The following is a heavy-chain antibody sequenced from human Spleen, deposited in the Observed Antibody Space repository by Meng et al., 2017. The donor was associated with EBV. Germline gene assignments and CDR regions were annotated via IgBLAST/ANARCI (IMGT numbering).Heavy chain of an antibody. CDR3: ATYHSDSSGPMDS. D-gene: IGHD3-22*01. V-gene: IGHV1-69*01. J-gene: IGHJ4*02. Sequence: QVGQSGAGVKKPGSSVKVSCKASGDSFNSFAISWVRQAPGQGLEWMGGFTPILNIANYAQRFRGRVTISADESTSTGYMELSSLRSEDTAVYYCATYHSDSSGPMDSWGQGTLVTVSS. CDR2: FTPILNIA. CDR1: GDSFNSFA.